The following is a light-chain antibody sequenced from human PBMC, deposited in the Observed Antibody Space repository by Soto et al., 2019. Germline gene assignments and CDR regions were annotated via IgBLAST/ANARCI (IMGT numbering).Light chain of an antibody. Sequence: EIVLTQSPADLSLSPGDRVTLSCRASQSVSSYLAWHQQKPGQAPRLLIYAASTRATGVPARFSGSGSGTEFTLTISDLQSEDFAVYFCQHYDIWPLTFGGGTKVDI. CDR1: QSVSSY. V-gene: IGKV3-15*01. CDR2: AAS. CDR3: QHYDIWPLT. J-gene: IGKJ4*01.